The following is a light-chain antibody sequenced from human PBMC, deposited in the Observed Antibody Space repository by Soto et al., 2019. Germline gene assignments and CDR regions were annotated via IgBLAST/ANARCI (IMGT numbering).Light chain of an antibody. V-gene: IGKV1-5*01. CDR1: QTISSW. Sequence: QDRYHLYSAVIERFPIPFRASQTISSWLAWYQQKPGKAPKLLIYDASSLESGVPLRFSGSGSGTEFTLTINRLQTDDFATYYCQQYDTYWTFGQGTKVDIK. CDR3: QQYDTYWT. J-gene: IGKJ1*01. CDR2: DAS.